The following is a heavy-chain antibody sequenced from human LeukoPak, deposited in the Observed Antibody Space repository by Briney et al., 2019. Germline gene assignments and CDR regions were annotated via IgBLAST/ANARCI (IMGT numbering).Heavy chain of an antibody. CDR3: AKGSRPGYSYGPREYYYYMDV. D-gene: IGHD5-18*01. V-gene: IGHV3-9*01. J-gene: IGHJ6*03. CDR2: ISWNSGSI. CDR1: GFTFDDYA. Sequence: GGSLRLSCAASGFTFDDYAMHWVRQAPGKGLEWASGISWNSGSIGYADSVKGRFTISRDNAKNSLYLQMNSLRAEDTAVYYCAKGSRPGYSYGPREYYYYMDVWGKGTTVTVSS.